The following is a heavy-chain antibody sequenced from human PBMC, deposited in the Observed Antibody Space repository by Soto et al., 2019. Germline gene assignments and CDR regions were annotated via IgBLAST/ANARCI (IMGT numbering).Heavy chain of an antibody. D-gene: IGHD1-7*01. V-gene: IGHV4-39*01. J-gene: IGHJ3*02. CDR2: IYRSGST. Sequence: QLQLQESGPGLVKPSETLSLTCTVSGGSISSTTYYWGWIRQPPGKGLEWIGSIYRSGSTYYNPSLKSRVTISVDTSTDQFSLRLSSVTVADTAVYYCARPTEPGTSDAFDIWGSGTKVTV. CDR3: ARPTEPGTSDAFDI. CDR1: GGSISSTTYY.